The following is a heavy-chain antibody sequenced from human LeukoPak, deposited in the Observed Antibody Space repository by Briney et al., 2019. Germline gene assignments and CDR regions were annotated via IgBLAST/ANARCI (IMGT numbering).Heavy chain of an antibody. CDR1: GFTFSSYS. V-gene: IGHV3-48*01. Sequence: GGSLRLSCAASGFTFSSYSMNWVRQAPGKGLEWVSYISSSSSTIYYADSVKGRFTISRDNAKNSLYLQMNSLRAEDTAVYYCARVGYCSGGSCLDFGCWGQGTLVTVSS. CDR3: ARVGYCSGGSCLDFGC. D-gene: IGHD2-15*01. CDR2: ISSSSSTI. J-gene: IGHJ4*02.